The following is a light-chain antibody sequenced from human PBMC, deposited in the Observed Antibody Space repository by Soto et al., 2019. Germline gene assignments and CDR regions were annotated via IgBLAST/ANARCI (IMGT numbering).Light chain of an antibody. V-gene: IGLV2-14*01. CDR1: SSDVGGYNY. J-gene: IGLJ3*02. CDR2: EVS. CDR3: AAWDDSLNGGV. Sequence: QSVLTQPASVSGSPGQSITISCTGTSSDVGGYNYVSWYQQHPGKAPKLMIYEVSNRPSGVSNRFSGSKSGNTASLTISGLQAEDEADYYCAAWDDSLNGGVFGGGTKVTVL.